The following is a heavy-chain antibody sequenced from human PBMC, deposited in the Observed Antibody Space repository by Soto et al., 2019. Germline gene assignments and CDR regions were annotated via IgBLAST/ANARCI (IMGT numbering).Heavy chain of an antibody. CDR3: TGHYSSSWVYNY. D-gene: IGHD6-6*01. CDR2: IYYSGST. CDR1: GGSITNGGHY. J-gene: IGHJ4*02. V-gene: IGHV4-31*03. Sequence: SETLSLTCSASGGSITNGGHYWSWIRQRPGKGLEWIGIIYYSGSTSYHPSLKSRATISLDRSKNQFSLKLNSVTAADSAVYYCTGHYSSSWVYNYWGQGTSVTVSS.